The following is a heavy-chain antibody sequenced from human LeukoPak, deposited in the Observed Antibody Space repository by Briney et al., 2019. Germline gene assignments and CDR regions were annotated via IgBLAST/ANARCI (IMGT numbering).Heavy chain of an antibody. Sequence: SETLSLTCTVSGGSISSYYWSWIRQPPGKGLEWTGYIYYSGSTNYNPSLKSRVTISVDTSKNQFSLKLSSVTAADTAVYYCGGTPYYYDSSGPIDYWGQGTLVTVSS. CDR1: GGSISSYY. CDR2: IYYSGST. D-gene: IGHD3-22*01. J-gene: IGHJ4*02. CDR3: GGTPYYYDSSGPIDY. V-gene: IGHV4-59*01.